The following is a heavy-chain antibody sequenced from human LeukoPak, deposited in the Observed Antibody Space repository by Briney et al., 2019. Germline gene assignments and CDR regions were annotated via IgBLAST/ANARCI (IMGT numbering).Heavy chain of an antibody. CDR2: ISRSGSGDNT. V-gene: IGHV3-23*01. Sequence: GGSLRLSCAASGFTLSKFDMYWVRQAPGKGLECVSVISRSGSGDNTYYADSVKGRFTISRDNSRNTLYPQMDSLRAEDTAVYYCARDKIVGATRFDYWGQGILVTVSS. J-gene: IGHJ4*02. CDR1: GFTLSKFD. D-gene: IGHD1-26*01. CDR3: ARDKIVGATRFDY.